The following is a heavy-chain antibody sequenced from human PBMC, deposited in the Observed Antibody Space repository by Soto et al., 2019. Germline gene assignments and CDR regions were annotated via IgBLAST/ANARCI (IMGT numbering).Heavy chain of an antibody. Sequence: ASVKVSCKASGGTFSSYTISWVRQAPGQGLEWMGRIIPILGIANYAQKFQGRVTITADKSTSTAYMELSSLRSEDTAVYYCAREEDGDYVLRWGQGTLVTVSS. CDR3: AREEDGDYVLR. J-gene: IGHJ4*02. CDR1: GGTFSSYT. CDR2: IIPILGIA. V-gene: IGHV1-69*02. D-gene: IGHD4-17*01.